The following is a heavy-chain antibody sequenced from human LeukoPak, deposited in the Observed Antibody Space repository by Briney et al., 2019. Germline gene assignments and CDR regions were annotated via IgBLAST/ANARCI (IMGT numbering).Heavy chain of an antibody. D-gene: IGHD6-19*01. Sequence: GASVKVSCKASGYTFTGYYMHWVRQAPGQGLEWMGWINAGTGYTKYSQNSQGRVTFSRDESASTAYMELSSLRSEDTAVYYCAKDLMDTSAWYGAFDIWGQGTMVTVSS. CDR2: INAGTGYT. V-gene: IGHV1-3*01. CDR1: GYTFTGYY. CDR3: AKDLMDTSAWYGAFDI. J-gene: IGHJ3*02.